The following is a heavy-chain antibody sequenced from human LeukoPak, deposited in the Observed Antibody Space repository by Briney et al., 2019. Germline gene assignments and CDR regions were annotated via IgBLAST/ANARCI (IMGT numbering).Heavy chain of an antibody. CDR2: VADDEKTI. D-gene: IGHD3-10*02. Sequence: GGPLRPSCVASGFTFTGHSMHWVRQAPGKGLEWVAVVADDEKTIFYADSLKGRFTVSRDSSKNTVYLQMNSLRDEDTAVYYCAELGITMIGGVWGKGTTVTISS. J-gene: IGHJ6*04. CDR1: GFTFTGHS. V-gene: IGHV3-30*04. CDR3: AELGITMIGGV.